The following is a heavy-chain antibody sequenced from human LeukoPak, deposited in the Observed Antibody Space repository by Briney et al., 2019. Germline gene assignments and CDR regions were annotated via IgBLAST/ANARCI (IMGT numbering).Heavy chain of an antibody. Sequence: GGSLRLSCAASGFTFSRYAMSWVRQAPGKGLEWVANIKQDGSEKNYVDSVKGRFTISRDNSRNTLYLQMNNLRVEDTAVYYCARDNDRKDDSWGQGTLVTVSS. CDR1: GFTFSRYA. D-gene: IGHD3-16*01. CDR2: IKQDGSEK. V-gene: IGHV3-7*01. J-gene: IGHJ5*02. CDR3: ARDNDRKDDS.